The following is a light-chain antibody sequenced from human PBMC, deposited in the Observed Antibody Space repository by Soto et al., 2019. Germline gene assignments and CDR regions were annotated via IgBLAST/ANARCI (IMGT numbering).Light chain of an antibody. CDR1: QDIRHD. J-gene: IGKJ4*01. Sequence: AIQMTRSPSSLSASVGDRVTITCRASQDIRHDLAWYQQRPGKAPKLLIYVASTLQSGVPSRFSGGGSGTDFTLTISSLQPEDFATYYCLQDYTYPLTFGGGTRVEMK. CDR2: VAS. CDR3: LQDYTYPLT. V-gene: IGKV1-6*01.